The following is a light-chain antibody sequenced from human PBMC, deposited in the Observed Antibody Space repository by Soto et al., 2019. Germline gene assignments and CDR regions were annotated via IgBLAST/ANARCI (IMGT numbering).Light chain of an antibody. V-gene: IGKV1-12*01. CDR3: QQTNSFPRT. Sequence: IQMTQSPSSVSASVGDSVTSTYRASQDISSWLAWYQQKPGKAPNLLIYAASSLQSGVPSRFSGSGSGTDFTLTINSLQPEDIATYYCQQTNSFPRTFGQGTKVDIK. CDR2: AAS. J-gene: IGKJ1*01. CDR1: QDISSW.